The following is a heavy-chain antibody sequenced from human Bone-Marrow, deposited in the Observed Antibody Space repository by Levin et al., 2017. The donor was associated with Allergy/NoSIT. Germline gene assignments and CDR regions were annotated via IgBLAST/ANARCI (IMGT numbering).Heavy chain of an antibody. V-gene: IGHV3-33*01. D-gene: IGHD3-22*01. CDR3: ARDLDTSELSDS. Sequence: GESLKISCAASGFRFSDRGMHWVRQAPGKGLEWVGIIWYDGSTKYYGDSVRGRFTISRDNSKNTLYLQMNSLRAEDTAVYYCARDLDTSELSDSWGQGTLVTVAS. CDR2: IWYDGSTK. CDR1: GFRFSDRG. J-gene: IGHJ4*02.